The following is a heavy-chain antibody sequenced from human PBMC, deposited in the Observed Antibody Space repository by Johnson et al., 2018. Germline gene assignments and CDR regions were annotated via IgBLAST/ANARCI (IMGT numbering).Heavy chain of an antibody. CDR3: VRSIEAPFYDYMDV. V-gene: IGHV1-3*01. D-gene: IGHD6-6*01. J-gene: IGHJ6*03. Sequence: QVQLVQAGAEVKKSGASVKVCCKASGYTFTSYAIHWVRPAPGQRLEWMGWINAGNGNTKYSQNFQGRVIITTDTSATPPYMEVSSLRSEATAVYYCVRSIEAPFYDYMDVWGKGTTVTVSS. CDR2: INAGNGNT. CDR1: GYTFTSYA.